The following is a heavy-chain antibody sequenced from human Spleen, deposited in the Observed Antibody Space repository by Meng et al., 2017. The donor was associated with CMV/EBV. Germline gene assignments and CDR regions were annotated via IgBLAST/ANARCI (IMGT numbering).Heavy chain of an antibody. CDR3: AKDDYNTSPRRFDT. J-gene: IGHJ5*02. D-gene: IGHD4/OR15-4a*01. CDR1: GFTFSNYA. Sequence: GESLKISCAASGFTFSNYAMSWVRQAPEKGLEWVSAISGSGVSIYYADSVKGRFTISRDNSKNTLYLQMNSLSAEDTAVYYCAKDDYNTSPRRFDTWGQGTLVTVSS. CDR2: ISGSGVSI. V-gene: IGHV3-23*01.